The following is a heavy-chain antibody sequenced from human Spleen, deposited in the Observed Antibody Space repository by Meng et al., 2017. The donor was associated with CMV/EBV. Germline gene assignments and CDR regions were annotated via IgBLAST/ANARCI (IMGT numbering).Heavy chain of an antibody. CDR1: GYTFTAYN. J-gene: IGHJ6*02. D-gene: IGHD5-24*01. Sequence: ASVKVSCKASGYTFTAYNIHWVRQAPGQGLEWMGWINPNNGGTNYAQKFQGRVTMTTDTSITTAYMEVSRLTSDDAAVYHCARDHYNSKYGPYFGMDVWGQGTTVTVSS. CDR2: INPNNGGT. V-gene: IGHV1-2*02. CDR3: ARDHYNSKYGPYFGMDV.